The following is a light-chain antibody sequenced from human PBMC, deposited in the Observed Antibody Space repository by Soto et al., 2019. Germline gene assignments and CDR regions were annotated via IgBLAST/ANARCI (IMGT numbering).Light chain of an antibody. Sequence: DIQMTQSPSTLSASVGDRVTITCQASQDIRNFVNWFQQKPGRAPKLLIYDASNLETGVPSRFSGSGSGTDFTFTINSLQPEDVATYYCQHYHDVPPTFGQGTKVDNK. CDR1: QDIRNF. CDR3: QHYHDVPPT. V-gene: IGKV1-33*01. J-gene: IGKJ1*01. CDR2: DAS.